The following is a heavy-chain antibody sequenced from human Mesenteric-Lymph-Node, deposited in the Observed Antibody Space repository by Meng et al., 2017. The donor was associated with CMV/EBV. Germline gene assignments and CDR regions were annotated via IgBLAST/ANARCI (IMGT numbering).Heavy chain of an antibody. Sequence: GSLRLSCAASGFTFSSYSMNWVRQAPGKGLEWVSGINWNGGSTGYADSVKGRFTISRDNAKNSLYLQMNSLRAEDTALYYCARVEVGATGYYYYGMDVWGQGTTVTVSS. D-gene: IGHD1-26*01. CDR3: ARVEVGATGYYYYGMDV. V-gene: IGHV3-20*04. CDR2: INWNGGST. CDR1: GFTFSSYS. J-gene: IGHJ6*02.